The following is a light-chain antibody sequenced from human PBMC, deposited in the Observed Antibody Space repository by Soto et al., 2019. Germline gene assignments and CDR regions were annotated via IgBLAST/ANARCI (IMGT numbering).Light chain of an antibody. CDR1: SSNIGAGYD. J-gene: IGLJ3*02. CDR3: QSYDSSLSGL. CDR2: GNS. Sequence: QSVLTQPPSVSGAPGQRVTISCTGSSSNIGAGYDVHWYQQLPGTAPKLLIYGNSNRPSVVPDRFAGSKSGTSASLAITGLQAEDEADYYCQSYDSSLSGLFGGGTKVTVL. V-gene: IGLV1-40*01.